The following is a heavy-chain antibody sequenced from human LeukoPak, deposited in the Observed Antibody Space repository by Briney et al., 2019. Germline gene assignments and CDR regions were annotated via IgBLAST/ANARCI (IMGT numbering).Heavy chain of an antibody. CDR1: GFTVSSNY. CDR2: IYSGGST. CDR3: ARGRAGYAFDI. Sequence: GGPLRLSCAASGFTVSSNYMSWVRQAPGKGLEWVSVIYSGGSTYYADSVKGRFTISRDNSKNTLYLQMNSLRAEDTAVYYCARGRAGYAFDIWGQGTMVTVSS. V-gene: IGHV3-53*01. D-gene: IGHD6-13*01. J-gene: IGHJ3*02.